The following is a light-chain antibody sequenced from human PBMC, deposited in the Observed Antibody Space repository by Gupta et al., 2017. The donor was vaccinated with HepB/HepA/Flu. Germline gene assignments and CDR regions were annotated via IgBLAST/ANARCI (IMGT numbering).Light chain of an antibody. CDR1: SGSVSTSYY. V-gene: IGLV8-61*01. J-gene: IGLJ3*02. CDR2: STN. CDR3: VLYMGSGICV. Sequence: QTVVTQEPSFSVSPGGTVTLTCGLSSGSVSTSYYPSWYQQTPGQPPRTLIYSTNTRSSGVPDRFSGSILGNKAALTITGAQADDESDYYCVLYMGSGICVFGGGTNMTVL.